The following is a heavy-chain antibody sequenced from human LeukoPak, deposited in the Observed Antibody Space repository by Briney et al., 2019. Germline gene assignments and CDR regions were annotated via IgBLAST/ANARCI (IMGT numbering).Heavy chain of an antibody. D-gene: IGHD1-26*01. Sequence: ASVKVSCKASGYTFTNFGISWVRQAPGQGLEWMGWISAYNGNTNYAQKFQGGVTMTRNTSIGTAYMELSSLRSEDTAVYYCARGRGGSFDYWGQGTLVTVSS. CDR1: GYTFTNFG. CDR3: ARGRGGSFDY. V-gene: IGHV1-18*01. CDR2: ISAYNGNT. J-gene: IGHJ4*02.